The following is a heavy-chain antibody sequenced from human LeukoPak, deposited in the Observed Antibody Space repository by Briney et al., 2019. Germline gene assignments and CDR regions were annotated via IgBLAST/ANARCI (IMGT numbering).Heavy chain of an antibody. J-gene: IGHJ5*02. V-gene: IGHV3-30-3*01. CDR1: GFTFSSYA. CDR3: ARDKGIAATWRNWFDP. CDR2: ISYDGSNK. D-gene: IGHD6-13*01. Sequence: GGSLRLSCAASGFTFSSYAMHWVRQAPGKGLEWVAVISYDGSNKYYADSVKGRFTISRDNSKNTLYLQMNSLRAEDTAVYYCARDKGIAATWRNWFDPWGQGTLVTVSS.